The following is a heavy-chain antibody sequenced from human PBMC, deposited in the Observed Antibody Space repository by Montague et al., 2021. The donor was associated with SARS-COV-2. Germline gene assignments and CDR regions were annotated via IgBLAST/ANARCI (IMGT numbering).Heavy chain of an antibody. J-gene: IGHJ4*01. D-gene: IGHD1-26*01. CDR2: ISHDESNH. CDR1: RPPFNGYA. CDR3: AREGYRSGSFYIDY. Sequence: SLRLSCAASRPPFNGYAMHWVRQAPGKGLEWLTFISHDESNHRYADSVKGRFTISRDNSKNTLYLQMDSLRPEDTAVYYCAREGYRSGSFYIDYWGQGTLVTVSS. V-gene: IGHV3-30*04.